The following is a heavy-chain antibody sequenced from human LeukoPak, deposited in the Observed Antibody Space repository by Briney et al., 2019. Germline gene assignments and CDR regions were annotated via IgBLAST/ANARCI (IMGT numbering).Heavy chain of an antibody. CDR1: GFTFSSYY. V-gene: IGHV3-21*01. CDR2: ISSSSTYI. J-gene: IGHJ3*02. CDR3: ARPGTHIVVVTAAFDI. D-gene: IGHD2-21*02. Sequence: GGSLRLSCAASGFTFSSYYMNWVRQAPGKGLEWVSSISSSSTYIYYADSVKGRFTISRDNAKNSLYLQMNSLRAEDTAVYYCARPGTHIVVVTAAFDIWGQGTMVTVSS.